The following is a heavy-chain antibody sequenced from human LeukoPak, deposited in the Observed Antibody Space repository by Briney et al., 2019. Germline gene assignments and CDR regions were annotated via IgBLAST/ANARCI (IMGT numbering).Heavy chain of an antibody. CDR2: IYYSGST. J-gene: IGHJ5*02. Sequence: SETLSLTCAVYGGSFSGYYWSWIRQPPGKGLEWIGSIYYSGSTYYNPSLKIRVTISVDTSKNQFSLKLSSVTAADTAVYYCVRHGRLLWFGEAYNWFDPWGQGTLVTVSS. CDR1: GGSFSGYY. V-gene: IGHV4-34*01. CDR3: VRHGRLLWFGEAYNWFDP. D-gene: IGHD3-10*01.